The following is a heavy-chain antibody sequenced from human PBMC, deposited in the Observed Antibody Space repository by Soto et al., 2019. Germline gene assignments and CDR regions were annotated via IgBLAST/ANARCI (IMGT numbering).Heavy chain of an antibody. V-gene: IGHV1-2*04. CDR2: INPHSGGT. Sequence: GASVKVSCKASGYTFTDYYIHWVRQAPGQGLDWMGWINPHSGGTKYAQKFQDWVTMTRDTSINTVYMQLNRLVSDDTALYYCARARVDASMVTALDYWGQGTLVTVSS. CDR1: GYTFTDYY. D-gene: IGHD5-18*01. CDR3: ARARVDASMVTALDY. J-gene: IGHJ4*02.